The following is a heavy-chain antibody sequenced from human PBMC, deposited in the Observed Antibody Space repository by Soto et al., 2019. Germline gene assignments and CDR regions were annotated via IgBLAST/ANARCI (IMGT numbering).Heavy chain of an antibody. CDR1: GFIFSLYA. CDR3: ASGYVPA. CDR2: ISGSGGST. J-gene: IGHJ6*02. D-gene: IGHD3-22*01. Sequence: PGGSLRVSCAASGFIFSLYAMSWVRQAPGKGLEWVTAISGSGGSTCYADSVKGRFTISRDNAKNTLYLQMNSLRAEDTAVYYYASGYVPAWGQGTTVTVSS. V-gene: IGHV3-23*01.